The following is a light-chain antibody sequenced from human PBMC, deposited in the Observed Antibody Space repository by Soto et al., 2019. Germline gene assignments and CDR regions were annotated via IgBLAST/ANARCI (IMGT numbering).Light chain of an antibody. CDR3: QKYNSARWT. CDR1: QGISNY. CDR2: AAS. J-gene: IGKJ1*01. Sequence: DIQMTQSPSSLSASVGDRVTITCRASQGISNYLAWYQQRPGKVPKLLIYAASTFQSGVPSRFSGSGSGTDFTLTISSLQPEDVATYYCQKYNSARWTFGQGTKVEIK. V-gene: IGKV1-27*01.